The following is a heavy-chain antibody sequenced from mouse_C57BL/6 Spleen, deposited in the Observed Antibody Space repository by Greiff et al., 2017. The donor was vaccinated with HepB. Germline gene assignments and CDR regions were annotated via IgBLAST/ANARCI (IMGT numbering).Heavy chain of an antibody. Sequence: EVQLQQSGPELVKPGASVKISCKASGYTFTDFYMNWVKQSHGKSLEWIGDINPNSGGTSYKQKFKGKATLTVDKSSSTAYMELRSLTSEDSAVYYCARYGKYYDSSYWYFDVWGTGTTVTVSS. J-gene: IGHJ1*03. V-gene: IGHV1-26*01. CDR2: INPNSGGT. D-gene: IGHD1-1*01. CDR3: ARYGKYYDSSYWYFDV. CDR1: GYTFTDFY.